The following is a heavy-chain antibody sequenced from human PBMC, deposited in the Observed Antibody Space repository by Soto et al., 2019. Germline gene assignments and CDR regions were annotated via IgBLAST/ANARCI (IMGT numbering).Heavy chain of an antibody. V-gene: IGHV4-39*01. Sequence: SETLSLTCTVSGGSISSSSYYWGWIRQPPGKGLEWIGSIYYSGSTYYNPSLKSRVTISVDTSKNQFSLKLSSVTAADTAVYYCTRSPNNAVAGYYLDYWGQGTLVTV. J-gene: IGHJ4*02. CDR3: TRSPNNAVAGYYLDY. CDR1: GGSISSSSYY. CDR2: IYYSGST. D-gene: IGHD6-19*01.